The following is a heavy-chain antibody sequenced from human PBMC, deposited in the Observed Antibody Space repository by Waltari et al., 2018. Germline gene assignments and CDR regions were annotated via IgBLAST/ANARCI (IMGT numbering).Heavy chain of an antibody. CDR2: INPSGGST. D-gene: IGHD1-1*01. J-gene: IGHJ4*03. CDR3: ARLKSDPNWSRNGGFDY. V-gene: IGHV1-46*01. Sequence: QVQLVQSGAEVKKPGASVKVSCKASGYTFTSYYMHWVRQAPGQGLEWMGIINPSGGSTSYAQKFQGRVTMTRDTSTSTVYMELSSLRSEDTAVYYCARLKSDPNWSRNGGFDYWGQGTTVTVSS. CDR1: GYTFTSYY.